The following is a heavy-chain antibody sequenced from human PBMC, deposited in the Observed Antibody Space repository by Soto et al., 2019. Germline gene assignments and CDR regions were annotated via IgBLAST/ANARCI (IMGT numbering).Heavy chain of an antibody. CDR1: GGSINSASYH. D-gene: IGHD4-17*01. CDR2: IFYTGST. CDR3: ARLDYCDSAFDS. V-gene: IGHV4-31*03. Sequence: QVQLQESGPGLVQPSETLSLTCRVSGGSINSASYHWSWLRQHPGKGLEFIGYIFYTGSTYYNPSLETRLTISVDSSKNHVCLRLNAVTAADTAVYYSARLDYCDSAFDSWGRGILVTVSS. J-gene: IGHJ4*02.